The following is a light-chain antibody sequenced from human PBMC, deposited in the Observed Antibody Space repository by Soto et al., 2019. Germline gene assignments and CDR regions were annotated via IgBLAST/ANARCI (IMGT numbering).Light chain of an antibody. CDR3: QQYNNWPRT. J-gene: IGKJ2*01. V-gene: IGKV3-15*01. Sequence: EIVMTQSPATLSLSPGERAALSCRASQSIRSNLAWYQQKPGQAPRLLIYGASTRATGIPARVSGSGSGTEFTLTITSLQSEDFAVYYCQQYNNWPRTFGQGTKLEI. CDR2: GAS. CDR1: QSIRSN.